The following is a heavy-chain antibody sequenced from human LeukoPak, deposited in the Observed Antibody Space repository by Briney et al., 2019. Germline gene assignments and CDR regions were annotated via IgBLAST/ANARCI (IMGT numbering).Heavy chain of an antibody. J-gene: IGHJ5*02. CDR3: ARQQATPNWFDP. CDR2: IYPGDSDT. Sequence: GESLKISCKASGYSFSTYWIGWVRQMPGKGLEWMGIIYPGDSDTRYSPSFQGQVTISADKSISTAYLQWSSLKASDTAMYCCARQQATPNWFDPWGQGTLVTVSS. V-gene: IGHV5-51*01. CDR1: GYSFSTYW.